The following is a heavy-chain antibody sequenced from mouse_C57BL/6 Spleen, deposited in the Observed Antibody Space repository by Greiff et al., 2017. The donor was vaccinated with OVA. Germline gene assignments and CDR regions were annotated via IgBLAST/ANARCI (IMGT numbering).Heavy chain of an antibody. D-gene: IGHD1-1*01. Sequence: EVHLVESGGDLVKPGGSLKLSCAASGFTFSSYGMSWVRQTPDKRLEWVATISSGGSYTYYPDSVKGRFTISRDNAKNTLYLQMSSLKSEDTAMYYCARHGNFITTVVAPLGYWGQGTTLTVSS. J-gene: IGHJ2*01. V-gene: IGHV5-6*01. CDR2: ISSGGSYT. CDR1: GFTFSSYG. CDR3: ARHGNFITTVVAPLGY.